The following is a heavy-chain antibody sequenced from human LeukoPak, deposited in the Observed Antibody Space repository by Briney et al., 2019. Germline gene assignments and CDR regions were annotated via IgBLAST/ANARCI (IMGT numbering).Heavy chain of an antibody. D-gene: IGHD1-26*01. J-gene: IGHJ3*02. V-gene: IGHV4-59*01. CDR3: ARYIVSYPHDAFDI. CDR2: VDHTGST. Sequence: PSETLSLTCSVSDDSITMYYWTWIRQPPGKGLEWIGYVDHTGSTNFNPSLNGRVSISRDTSKNLFSLKLSSVTAADTAFYYCARYIVSYPHDAFDIWGQGTMVTVSS. CDR1: DDSITMYY.